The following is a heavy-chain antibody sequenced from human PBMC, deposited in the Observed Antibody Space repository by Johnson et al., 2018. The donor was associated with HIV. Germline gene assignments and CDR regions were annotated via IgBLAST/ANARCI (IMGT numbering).Heavy chain of an antibody. V-gene: IGHV3-11*04. CDR2: ISSSGSTI. CDR3: ASSSYYDSSGFYAFDI. Sequence: QMLLVESVGGLVKPGGSLRLSCAASGFTFSDYYMSWIRQAPGKGLERVSYISSSGSTIYYADSVKGRFTISRDNAKNSLYLQMNSLRAEDTAVYYCASSSYYDSSGFYAFDIWGQGTMVTVSS. J-gene: IGHJ3*02. D-gene: IGHD3-22*01. CDR1: GFTFSDYY.